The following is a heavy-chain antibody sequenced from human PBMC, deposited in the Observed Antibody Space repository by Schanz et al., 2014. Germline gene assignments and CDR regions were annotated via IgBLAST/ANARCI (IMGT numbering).Heavy chain of an antibody. CDR1: GFTFSSYA. CDR3: AKARRKSNCSGGRCFHYSYYGMDV. Sequence: EVQLLESGGGLVQPGGSLRLSCAASGFTFSSYAMSWVRQAPGKGLEWVSYISSSGTTIYYADSVKGRFTISRDNSKNILYLQMNSLRAEDTAVYYCAKARRKSNCSGGRCFHYSYYGMDVWGQGTTVTVSS. D-gene: IGHD2-15*01. J-gene: IGHJ6*02. CDR2: ISSSGTTI. V-gene: IGHV3-48*01.